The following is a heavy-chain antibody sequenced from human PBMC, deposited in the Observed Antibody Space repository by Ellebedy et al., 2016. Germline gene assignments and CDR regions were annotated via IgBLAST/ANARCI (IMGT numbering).Heavy chain of an antibody. D-gene: IGHD3-10*01. Sequence: GESLKISXAASGFTFSSYGMHWVRQAPGKGLEWVAVIWYDGSNKYYADSVKGRFTISRDNSKNTLYLQMNSLRAEDTAVYYCARESGDYGSGSYGYGMDVWGQGTTVTVSS. V-gene: IGHV3-33*01. CDR1: GFTFSSYG. CDR2: IWYDGSNK. CDR3: ARESGDYGSGSYGYGMDV. J-gene: IGHJ6*02.